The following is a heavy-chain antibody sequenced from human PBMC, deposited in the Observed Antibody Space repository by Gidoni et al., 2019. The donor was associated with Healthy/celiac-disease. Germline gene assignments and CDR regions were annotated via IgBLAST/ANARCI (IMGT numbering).Heavy chain of an antibody. D-gene: IGHD3-22*01. Sequence: EVQLVESGGGVVQPGGSLRLSCAASGFTFDDYAMHWVRQAPGKGLEWVSLISGDGGSTYYADSVKGRFTISRDNSKNSLYLQMNSLRTEDTALYYCAKDTMYYDSSGYYWSFYYYYGMDVWGQGTTVTVSS. CDR1: GFTFDDYA. J-gene: IGHJ6*02. CDR2: ISGDGGST. V-gene: IGHV3-43*02. CDR3: AKDTMYYDSSGYYWSFYYYYGMDV.